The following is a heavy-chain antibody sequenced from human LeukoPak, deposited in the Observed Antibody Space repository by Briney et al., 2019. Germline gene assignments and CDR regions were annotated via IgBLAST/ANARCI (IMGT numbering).Heavy chain of an antibody. CDR2: ISGTSSLI. CDR3: VRDQFFYFDS. D-gene: IGHD3-3*01. V-gene: IGHV3-48*02. Sequence: GGSLRLSCAASGFTFSSSAMSWVRQVPGKGLEWVSYISGTSSLIYYADSVKGRFTISRDNAKNSLYLQMNSLRDADTAVYYCVRDQFFYFDSWGQGTLVTVSS. J-gene: IGHJ4*02. CDR1: GFTFSSSA.